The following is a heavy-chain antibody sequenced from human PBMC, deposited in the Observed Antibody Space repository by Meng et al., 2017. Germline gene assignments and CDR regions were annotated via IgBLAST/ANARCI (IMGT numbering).Heavy chain of an antibody. CDR2: IYPGDSDT. Sequence: GGSLRLSCKGSGYKFTNYWIGWVRQMPGKGLEWMGIIYPGDSDTRYSPSFQGQVTISADKSISTAYLQWSSLKASDTAMYYCARQGDHYYDSSGYSLLGVWFDPWGQGTLVTVSS. CDR3: ARQGDHYYDSSGYSLLGVWFDP. J-gene: IGHJ5*02. CDR1: GYKFTNYW. V-gene: IGHV5-51*01. D-gene: IGHD3-22*01.